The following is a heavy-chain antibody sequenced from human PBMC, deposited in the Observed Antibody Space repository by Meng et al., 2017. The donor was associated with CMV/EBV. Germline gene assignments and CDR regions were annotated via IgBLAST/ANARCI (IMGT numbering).Heavy chain of an antibody. Sequence: ASVTVSCKASVYTLTSYDINWVRQATGQGLEWMGWMNPNSGNTGYAQKFQGRVTITRNTSISTAYMELSSLRSEDTAVYYCARGHSTYYDFWSGYSIRLYYYYYGMDVWGQGTTVTVSS. J-gene: IGHJ6*02. D-gene: IGHD3-3*01. CDR3: ARGHSTYYDFWSGYSIRLYYYYYGMDV. CDR2: MNPNSGNT. CDR1: VYTLTSYD. V-gene: IGHV1-8*03.